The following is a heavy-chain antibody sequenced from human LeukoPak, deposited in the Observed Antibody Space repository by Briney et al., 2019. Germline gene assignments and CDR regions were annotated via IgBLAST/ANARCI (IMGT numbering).Heavy chain of an antibody. CDR2: IYYSGST. J-gene: IGHJ6*02. CDR1: SGSISTYY. Sequence: SGTLSLTCRVSSGSISTYYWSWIRQPPGKGLEWIGYIYYSGSTNYNPSFKSRVIISVDTSKNQFSLDLTSVTAADSAVYFCARSYSNFYYGMDVWGQGTTVTVSS. D-gene: IGHD4-11*01. V-gene: IGHV4-59*01. CDR3: ARSYSNFYYGMDV.